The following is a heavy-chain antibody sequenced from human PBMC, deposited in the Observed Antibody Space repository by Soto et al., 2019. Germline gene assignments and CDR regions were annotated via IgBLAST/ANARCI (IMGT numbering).Heavy chain of an antibody. CDR1: GFTFSDSW. J-gene: IGHJ5*02. CDR2: IKPDESEK. V-gene: IGHV3-7*01. D-gene: IGHD4-4*01. CDR3: VRGGSNYAS. Sequence: EVQLVESGGGLVQPGGSLRLSCTAYGFTFSDSWMTWVRQAPGKGLEWVARIKPDESEKKYADSVQVRFSISRDNAKNSMYLQMDSLRGEDTAVYYCVRGGSNYASWGQGTLVTVSS.